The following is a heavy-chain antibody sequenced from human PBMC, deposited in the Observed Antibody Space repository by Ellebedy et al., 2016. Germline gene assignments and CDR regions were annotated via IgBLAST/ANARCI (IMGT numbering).Heavy chain of an antibody. CDR3: AKDGQYGGNSRGFDY. J-gene: IGHJ4*02. Sequence: GESLKISXAASGFTFSSYAMSWVRQAPGKGLEWVSAISGSGGSTYYADSVKGRFTISRDNSKNTLYLQMNSLRAEDTAVYYCAKDGQYGGNSRGFDYWGQGTLVTVSS. CDR2: ISGSGGST. CDR1: GFTFSSYA. D-gene: IGHD4-23*01. V-gene: IGHV3-23*01.